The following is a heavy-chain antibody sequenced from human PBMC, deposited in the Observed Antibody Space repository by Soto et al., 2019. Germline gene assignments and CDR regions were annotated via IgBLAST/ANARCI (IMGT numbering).Heavy chain of an antibody. CDR3: ARTLDSSGYSGPSYDY. J-gene: IGHJ4*02. CDR1: GGSISSGGYY. D-gene: IGHD3-22*01. V-gene: IGHV4-31*03. CDR2: IYYSGST. Sequence: TLSLTCTVSGGSISSGGYYWSWIRQHPGKGLEWIGYIYYSGSTYYNPSLKSRVTISVDTSKNQFSLKLSSVTAADTAVYYCARTLDSSGYSGPSYDYWGQGTLVTVSS.